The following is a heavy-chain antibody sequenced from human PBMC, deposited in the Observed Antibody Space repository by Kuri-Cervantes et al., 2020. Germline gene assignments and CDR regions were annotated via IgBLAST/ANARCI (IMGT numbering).Heavy chain of an antibody. J-gene: IGHJ4*02. Sequence: GESLKISCAASGFTFSSYSMNWVRQAPGKGLEWVSSISSSSSYIYYADSVKGRFTISRDNAKNSLYLQMNSLRAEDTAVYYCARDRGYSYGWGYWGQGTLVTVSS. V-gene: IGHV3-21*01. CDR2: ISSSSSYI. CDR3: ARDRGYSYGWGY. D-gene: IGHD5-18*01. CDR1: GFTFSSYS.